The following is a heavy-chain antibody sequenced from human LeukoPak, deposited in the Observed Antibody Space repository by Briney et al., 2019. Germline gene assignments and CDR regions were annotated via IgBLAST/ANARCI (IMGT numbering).Heavy chain of an antibody. CDR3: ARKYSSTRYDALDI. CDR2: TYYRSRWYN. D-gene: IGHD2-2*01. Sequence: SQTLSLTCAISGDAVSSNSAAWNWIRQSPSRGLEWLGRTYYRSRWYNDYAISVKSRITINSDTSKNQFSLQLNSVTPEDTAVYYCARKYSSTRYDALDIWGQGTMVTVSS. J-gene: IGHJ3*02. V-gene: IGHV6-1*01. CDR1: GDAVSSNSAA.